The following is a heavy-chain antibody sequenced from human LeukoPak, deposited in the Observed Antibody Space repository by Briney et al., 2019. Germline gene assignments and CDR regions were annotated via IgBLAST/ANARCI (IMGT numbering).Heavy chain of an antibody. J-gene: IGHJ5*02. CDR3: AREGLNMVRGVIPKEAWGWFDP. Sequence: SETLSLTCVVYGGSFSGYHWSWIRQSPGKGLEWIGRIYSSGSTNYNPSLKSRVTISVDTSKNQFSLKLSSVTAADTAVYYCAREGLNMVRGVIPKEAWGWFDPWGQGTLVTVSS. D-gene: IGHD3-10*01. V-gene: IGHV4-59*10. CDR1: GGSFSGYH. CDR2: IYSSGST.